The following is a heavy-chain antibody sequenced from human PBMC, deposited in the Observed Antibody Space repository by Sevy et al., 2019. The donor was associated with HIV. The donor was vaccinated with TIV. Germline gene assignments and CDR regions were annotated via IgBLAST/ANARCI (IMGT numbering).Heavy chain of an antibody. CDR2: IYYTGSS. Sequence: SETLSLTCTVSGISISNYYWTWIRQPPGKGLEWIGYIYYTGSSDSNPSLKSRVTTSVDTSKNQFSLKLSSVTAADTAIYYCARGGPNQQQLDYFDSWGQGFLVTVSS. D-gene: IGHD6-13*01. J-gene: IGHJ4*02. CDR3: ARGGPNQQQLDYFDS. CDR1: GISISNYY. V-gene: IGHV4-59*01.